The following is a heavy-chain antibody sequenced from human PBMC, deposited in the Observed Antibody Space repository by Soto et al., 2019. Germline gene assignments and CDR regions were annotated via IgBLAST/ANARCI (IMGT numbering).Heavy chain of an antibody. CDR2: INHSGST. Sequence: QVQLQQWGAGLLKPSETLSLTCAVYGGSFSGYYWSWIRQPPGKGLEWIGEINHSGSTNYNPSLKSRVNISGDTSKNQFSLKLSSVTAADTAVYYCARGGGDYVWGSYRGDYWGQGTLVTVSS. V-gene: IGHV4-34*01. CDR3: ARGGGDYVWGSYRGDY. D-gene: IGHD3-16*02. CDR1: GGSFSGYY. J-gene: IGHJ4*02.